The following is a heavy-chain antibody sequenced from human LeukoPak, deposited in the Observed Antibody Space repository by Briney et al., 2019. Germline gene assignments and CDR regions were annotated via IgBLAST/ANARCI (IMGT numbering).Heavy chain of an antibody. CDR1: GFTFSSYW. Sequence: GGSLRLSCVASGFTFSSYWMSWVRQAPGKGLEWVANIKEDGSEKYYVDSVKGRFTISRDNAKNSMYLQMNSLRAEDTAVYYCARDLRYYYYYGMDVWGQGTTVTVSS. CDR2: IKEDGSEK. CDR3: ARDLRYYYYYGMDV. J-gene: IGHJ6*02. V-gene: IGHV3-7*01. D-gene: IGHD3-9*01.